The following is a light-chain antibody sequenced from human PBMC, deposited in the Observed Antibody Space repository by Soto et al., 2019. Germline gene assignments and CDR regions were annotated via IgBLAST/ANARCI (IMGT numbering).Light chain of an antibody. V-gene: IGKV3-20*01. CDR1: QTVSSGY. CDR2: GAS. CDR3: QQYLSSPPT. Sequence: EIVLTQSTGTLSLSPGERATLSCRASQTVSSGYLAWYQQRPGQAPRVLIYGASSRAAGIPHRFSGSGSGTDFTLTITRLEPEEFAVYYCQQYLSSPPTFGRGTKVEI. J-gene: IGKJ1*01.